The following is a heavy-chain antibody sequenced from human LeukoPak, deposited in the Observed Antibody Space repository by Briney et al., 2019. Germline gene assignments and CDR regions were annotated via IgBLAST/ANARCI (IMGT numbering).Heavy chain of an antibody. CDR1: GYSFTSYW. Sequence: GESLKISCKGSGYSFTSYWIGWVRQMPGKGLEWMGIIYPGDSDTRYSPSFQGQVTISADKSISTAYLQWSSLKASDTAMYYCARPITIFGLTPSPDAFDIWGQGTMVTVSS. CDR3: ARPITIFGLTPSPDAFDI. J-gene: IGHJ3*02. V-gene: IGHV5-51*01. D-gene: IGHD3-9*01. CDR2: IYPGDSDT.